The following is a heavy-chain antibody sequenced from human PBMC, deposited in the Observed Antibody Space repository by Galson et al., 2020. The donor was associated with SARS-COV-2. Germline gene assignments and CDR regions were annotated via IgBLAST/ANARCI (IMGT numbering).Heavy chain of an antibody. CDR2: IKPDGSDK. Sequence: GGSLRLSCAASGFTFSGSWMTWVRQVPGTGLEWVALIKPDGSDKFYVDSVKGRFTISRDNAKNSLFLQMNSLRGEDTALYYCARDSRRVIDIWGQGTMVTVSS. CDR1: GFTFSGSW. J-gene: IGHJ3*02. D-gene: IGHD2-2*01. CDR3: ARDSRRVIDI. V-gene: IGHV3-7*01.